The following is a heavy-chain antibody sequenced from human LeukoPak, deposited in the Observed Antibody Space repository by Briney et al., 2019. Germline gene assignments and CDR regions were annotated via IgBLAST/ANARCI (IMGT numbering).Heavy chain of an antibody. D-gene: IGHD6-19*01. J-gene: IGHJ4*02. CDR1: GYTFTNYG. CDR3: ARDSIVVAGPGPY. V-gene: IGHV1-18*01. CDR2: ISTNKGNT. Sequence: ASVTVSCTASGYTFTNYGISWVRQAPGQGPEWMGWISTNKGNTNFAQRLQGRLTMTTGTSTSTAYMELSSLRSDDTAIYYCARDSIVVAGPGPYWGQGTLFTVSS.